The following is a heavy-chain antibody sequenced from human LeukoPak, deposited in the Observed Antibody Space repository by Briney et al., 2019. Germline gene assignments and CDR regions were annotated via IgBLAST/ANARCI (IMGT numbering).Heavy chain of an antibody. CDR3: AKSGYSYGQEYYYYYYMDV. V-gene: IGHV4-39*07. J-gene: IGHJ6*03. Sequence: PSETLSLTCTVSGGSISSSSYYWGWIRQPPGKGLEWIGSIYYSGSTYYNPSLKSRVIISVDTSKNQFSLKLSSVTAADTAVYYCAKSGYSYGQEYYYYYYMDVWGKGTTVTVSS. D-gene: IGHD5-18*01. CDR2: IYYSGST. CDR1: GGSISSSSYY.